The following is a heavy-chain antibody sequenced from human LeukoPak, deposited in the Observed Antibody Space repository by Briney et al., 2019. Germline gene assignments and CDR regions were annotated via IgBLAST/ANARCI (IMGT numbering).Heavy chain of an antibody. CDR2: IIPIFGTA. Sequence: SVKVSCTASGGTFSSYAISWARQAPGQGLEWMGGIIPIFGTANYAQKFQGRVTITADESTSTAYMELSSLRSEDTAVYYCATVVVTARDVGGYYFDYWGQGTLVTVSS. V-gene: IGHV1-69*01. J-gene: IGHJ4*02. CDR3: ATVVVTARDVGGYYFDY. D-gene: IGHD2-21*02. CDR1: GGTFSSYA.